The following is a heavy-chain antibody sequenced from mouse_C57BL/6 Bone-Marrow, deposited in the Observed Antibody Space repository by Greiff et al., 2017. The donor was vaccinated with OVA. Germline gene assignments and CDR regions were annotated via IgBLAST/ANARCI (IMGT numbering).Heavy chain of an antibody. V-gene: IGHV2-2*01. CDR3: ARNYGYLHYAMDY. J-gene: IGHJ4*01. Sequence: VKLMESGPGLVQPSQSLSITCTVSGFSLTSYGVHWVRQSPGKGLEWLEVIWSGGSTDYNAAFISRLSISKDNSKSQVFFKMNSLQADDTAIYYCARNYGYLHYAMDYWGQGTSVTVSS. D-gene: IGHD2-3*01. CDR2: IWSGGST. CDR1: GFSLTSYG.